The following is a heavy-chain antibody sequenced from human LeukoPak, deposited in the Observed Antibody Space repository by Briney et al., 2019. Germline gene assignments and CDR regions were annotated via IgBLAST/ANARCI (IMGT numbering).Heavy chain of an antibody. CDR2: ISYDGGNK. CDR3: ARDPQKCLAFDY. V-gene: IGHV3-30-3*01. Sequence: PGTSLRLPCAASGFAFSSYAMHWVRQTPGKGLEWVAIISYDGGNKYYADSVKGRFNISRDNSKHTLYLQMNSLRADDTAVYYCARDPQKCLAFDYWGQGTLVTVSS. D-gene: IGHD3-16*01. J-gene: IGHJ4*02. CDR1: GFAFSSYA.